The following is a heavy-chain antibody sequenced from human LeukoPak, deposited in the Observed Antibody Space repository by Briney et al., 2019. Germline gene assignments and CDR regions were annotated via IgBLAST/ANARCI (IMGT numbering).Heavy chain of an antibody. J-gene: IGHJ4*02. V-gene: IGHV3-30*18. CDR1: GFTFSSYG. CDR2: ISYDGSNK. Sequence: GGSLRLSCAASGFTFSSYGMHWVRQAPGKGLEWVAVISYDGSNKYYADSVKGRFTISRDNSKNTLYLQMNSLRAEDTAVYYCAKGVRFLGWLEYYFDYWGQGTLVTVSS. CDR3: AKGVRFLGWLEYYFDY. D-gene: IGHD3-3*01.